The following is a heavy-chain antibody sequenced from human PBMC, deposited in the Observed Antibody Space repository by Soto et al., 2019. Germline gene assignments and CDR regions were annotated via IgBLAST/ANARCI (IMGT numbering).Heavy chain of an antibody. CDR3: ATSSIALARNDAFDI. CDR2: IIPILGIA. CDR1: GGTLSSYT. Sequence: ASVKVSCKASGGTLSSYTISWVRQAPGQGLEWMGRIIPILGIANYAQKFQGRITITADKSTSTAYMELSSLRSEDTAVYYCATSSIALARNDAFDIWGQGTMVTVSS. D-gene: IGHD6-19*01. V-gene: IGHV1-69*02. J-gene: IGHJ3*02.